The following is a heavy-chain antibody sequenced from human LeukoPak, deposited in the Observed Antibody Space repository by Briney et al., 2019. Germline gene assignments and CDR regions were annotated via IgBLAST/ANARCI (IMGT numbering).Heavy chain of an antibody. Sequence: PSETLSLTCTVSSGSIGSDALYWGWIRQSPGKGLEWIGSVHYTRSYSGTTYYNPFLESRVTVSTDRSKTLCSLKLTSVTAADTAVYYCVAEEYGTGSYYKDHYYGMDVWGPGTTVTVS. CDR3: VAEEYGTGSYYKDHYYGMDV. D-gene: IGHD3-10*01. CDR1: SGSIGSDALY. CDR2: VHYTRSYSGTT. J-gene: IGHJ6*02. V-gene: IGHV4-39*01.